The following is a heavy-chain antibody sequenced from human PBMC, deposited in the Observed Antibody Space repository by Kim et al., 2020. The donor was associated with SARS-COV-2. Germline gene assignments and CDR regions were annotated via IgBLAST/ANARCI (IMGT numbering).Heavy chain of an antibody. CDR2: ISFDGRDT. V-gene: IGHV3-30*03. D-gene: IGHD6-6*01. J-gene: IGHJ4*02. CDR1: GFTFGTYG. Sequence: GGSLRLSCVASGFTFGTYGMHWVRQAPGKGPEWVAAISFDGRDTYYGDSVSGRFTISRDNSKNTLYLQLHSLRSEDTALFYCVRGTMRARQHFDYWGQGALVNVSS. CDR3: VRGTMRARQHFDY.